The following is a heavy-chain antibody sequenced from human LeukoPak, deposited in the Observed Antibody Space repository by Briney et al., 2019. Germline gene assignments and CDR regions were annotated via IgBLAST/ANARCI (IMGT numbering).Heavy chain of an antibody. Sequence: GGSLRLSCEASGFTLSNYAMIWVRQAPGKGLEWVSAISGSSRYTYYADSVKGRFTISRDNSKNTLYLQMSSLRAEDTAVYYCAKDLTYSITWCGGADYWGQGTLVTVSS. CDR3: AKDLTYSITWCGGADY. CDR2: ISGSSRYT. J-gene: IGHJ4*02. D-gene: IGHD6-13*01. CDR1: GFTLSNYA. V-gene: IGHV3-23*01.